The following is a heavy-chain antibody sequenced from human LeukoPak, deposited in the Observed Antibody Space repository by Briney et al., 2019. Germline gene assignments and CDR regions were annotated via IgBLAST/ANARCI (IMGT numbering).Heavy chain of an antibody. V-gene: IGHV3-30*02. Sequence: GGSLRLSCAASGFTFSSYGMHWVRQAPGKGLEWVAFIRYDGSNKYYADSVKGRFTISRDNSKNTLYLQMNSLRAEDTAVYYCAKGRAAAGHSATDYWGQGTLVTVSS. CDR3: AKGRAAAGHSATDY. CDR2: IRYDGSNK. CDR1: GFTFSSYG. D-gene: IGHD6-13*01. J-gene: IGHJ4*02.